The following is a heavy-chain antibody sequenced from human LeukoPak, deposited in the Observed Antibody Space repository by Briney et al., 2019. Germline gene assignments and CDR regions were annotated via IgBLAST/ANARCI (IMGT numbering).Heavy chain of an antibody. CDR2: INLSGST. CDR1: GGSFSGYY. D-gene: IGHD3-3*01. V-gene: IGHV4-34*01. J-gene: IGHJ4*02. CDR3: ARGIPLHLSPSPPLRFLEWDY. Sequence: SETLSLTCAVYGGSFSGYYWSWIRQPPGKGLEWIGEINLSGSTNYNPSLKSRVTISVDTSKNQFSLKLSSVTAADTAVYYCARGIPLHLSPSPPLRFLEWDYWGQGTLVTVSS.